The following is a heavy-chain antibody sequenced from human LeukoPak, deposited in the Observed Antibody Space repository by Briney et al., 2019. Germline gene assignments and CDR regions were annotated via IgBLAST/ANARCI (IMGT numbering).Heavy chain of an antibody. D-gene: IGHD3-10*01. J-gene: IGHJ5*02. CDR3: AKEGTPHVSTWYDL. CDR1: GVTLSPYG. CDR2: ISYEGGTQ. Sequence: GGSLRLSCAASGVTLSPYGMHWVRQAPGKGLEWVAVISYEGGTQHYADSVKSRFIISRDNPRNTLYLQMNILRTEDTAVYYCAKEGTPHVSTWYDLWGQGTQVIVSS. V-gene: IGHV3-30*18.